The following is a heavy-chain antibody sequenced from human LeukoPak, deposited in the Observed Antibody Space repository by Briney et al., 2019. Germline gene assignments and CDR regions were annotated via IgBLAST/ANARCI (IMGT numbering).Heavy chain of an antibody. D-gene: IGHD7-27*01. J-gene: IGHJ4*02. CDR3: ARDLWGSDKCYYFDS. V-gene: IGHV6-1*01. CDR2: TYYRSKWSN. Sequence: SQTLSLTCAISGDSVSSNSATWNWIRESPSRGLEWLGRTYYRSKWSNDNAVSVKSRISITPDTSKNQFSLQLNSVTPEDTAVYYCARDLWGSDKCYYFDSWGQGTLVTVSS. CDR1: GDSVSSNSAT.